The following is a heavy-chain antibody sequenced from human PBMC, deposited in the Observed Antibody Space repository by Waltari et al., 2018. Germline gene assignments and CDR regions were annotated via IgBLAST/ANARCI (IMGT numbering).Heavy chain of an antibody. Sequence: QVQLVESGGGVVQPGRSLRLSCAASGFRFSTYGMHWFRQAPGKGLEWVADIWSDGSNIHYADSVKGRFIISRDNSKSTLSLQMNSLRAEDTAVYYCVRGRGSSDYWGQGTLVSVSS. D-gene: IGHD2-15*01. V-gene: IGHV3-33*01. CDR2: IWSDGSNI. J-gene: IGHJ4*02. CDR3: VRGRGSSDY. CDR1: GFRFSTYG.